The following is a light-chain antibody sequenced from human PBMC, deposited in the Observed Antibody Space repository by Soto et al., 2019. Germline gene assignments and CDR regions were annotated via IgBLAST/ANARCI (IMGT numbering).Light chain of an antibody. V-gene: IGKV3-20*01. J-gene: IGKJ3*01. CDR2: GAS. Sequence: ESVLTQSPGTLSLSPGERATLSCRASQSVSSSYLAWYQQKPGQAPRLLISGASSRATGIPDRFSGSGSGTDFTLTISRLEPEDFAVYYCQQYGGSPPFTFGPGTKVDIK. CDR3: QQYGGSPPFT. CDR1: QSVSSSY.